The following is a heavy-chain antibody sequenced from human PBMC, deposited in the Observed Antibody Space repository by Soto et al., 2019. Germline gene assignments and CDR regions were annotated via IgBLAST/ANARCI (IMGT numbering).Heavy chain of an antibody. Sequence: EVQLVESGGGLVKPGGSLRLSCAASGFTFSTYSMNWVRQAPGKGLEWISSISSSGGSVSYAESVKGRFTISRDNAKNSLYLQMDSLRDADPAVYYSARRRSINPNMDYWGQGTLVTVYS. V-gene: IGHV3-21*01. J-gene: IGHJ4*02. CDR1: GFTFSTYS. CDR2: ISSSGGSV. D-gene: IGHD2-2*01. CDR3: ARRRSINPNMDY.